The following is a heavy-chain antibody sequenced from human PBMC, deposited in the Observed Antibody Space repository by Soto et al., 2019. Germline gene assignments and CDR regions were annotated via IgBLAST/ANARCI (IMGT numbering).Heavy chain of an antibody. J-gene: IGHJ5*01. CDR3: VRDGTKTLRDWFDP. CDR1: GASISGFY. D-gene: IGHD1-1*01. CDR2: IYVTGTT. V-gene: IGHV4-4*07. Sequence: LSLTCTVSGASISGFYWSWIRKSAGKGLEGIGRIYVTGTTDYNPSLKSRVMMSVDTSKKQFSLKLRSVTAADTAVYYCVRDGTKTLRDWFDPWGQGISVTVSS.